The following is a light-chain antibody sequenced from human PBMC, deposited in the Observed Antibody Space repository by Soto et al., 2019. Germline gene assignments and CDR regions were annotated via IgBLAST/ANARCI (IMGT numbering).Light chain of an antibody. Sequence: QSVLTQPASVSGSLGLLIIISCTETSSDVGAYDYVSWYQQHPDKAPKLMIYEVSNRPSGVSNRFSGSKSVNTATLTISGLQAEDEADYYCSSYTSSSTRVFGTGTKVTVL. J-gene: IGLJ1*01. CDR1: SSDVGAYDY. V-gene: IGLV2-14*03. CDR2: EVS. CDR3: SSYTSSSTRV.